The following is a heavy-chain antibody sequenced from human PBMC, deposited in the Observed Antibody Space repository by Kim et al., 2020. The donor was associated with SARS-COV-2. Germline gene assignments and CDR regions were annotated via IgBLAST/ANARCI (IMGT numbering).Heavy chain of an antibody. J-gene: IGHJ4*02. CDR2: FDPEDGET. Sequence: ASVKVSCTVSGYTLTELSMHWVRQAPGKGLEWMGGFDPEDGETIYAQKFQGRVTMTEDTSTDTAYMELSSLRSEDTAVYYCATGIAVAGNYYFDYWGQGTLVTVSS. CDR3: ATGIAVAGNYYFDY. D-gene: IGHD6-19*01. V-gene: IGHV1-24*01. CDR1: GYTLTELS.